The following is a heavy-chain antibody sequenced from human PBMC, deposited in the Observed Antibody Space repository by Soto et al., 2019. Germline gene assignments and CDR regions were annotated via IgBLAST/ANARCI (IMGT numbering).Heavy chain of an antibody. V-gene: IGHV2-5*02. J-gene: IGHJ4*02. CDR1: GFSVSSRGVG. Sequence: QITLKESGPTLVKPTQTLTLTCTLSGFSVSSRGVGVGWIRQPPGKALEWLALIYWDDDKLFSPSLKSRLTITKDTSKNRVVLTMTNMDPVVTCTYYCAHRQAVTSYYFGYWGQGTRVTVSS. CDR2: IYWDDDK. CDR3: AHRQAVTSYYFGY. D-gene: IGHD4-17*01.